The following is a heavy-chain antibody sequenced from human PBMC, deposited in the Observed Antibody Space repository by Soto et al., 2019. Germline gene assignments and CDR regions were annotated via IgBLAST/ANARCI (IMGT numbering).Heavy chain of an antibody. V-gene: IGHV3-30-3*01. Sequence: AGGSLRLSCAASGFTFSSYAMHWVRQAPGKGLEWVAVISYDGSNKYYADSVKGRFTISRDNSKNTLYLQMNSLRAEDTAVYYCARGAGAYGGNFSPEFGYWGQGTLVTLAS. D-gene: IGHD1-26*01. CDR3: ARGAGAYGGNFSPEFGY. CDR2: ISYDGSNK. J-gene: IGHJ4*02. CDR1: GFTFSSYA.